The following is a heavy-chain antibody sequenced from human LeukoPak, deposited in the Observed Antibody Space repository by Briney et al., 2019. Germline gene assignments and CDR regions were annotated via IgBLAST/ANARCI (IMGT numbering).Heavy chain of an antibody. D-gene: IGHD6-13*01. V-gene: IGHV4-39*07. CDR2: INYGGTT. CDR3: VREIAAAGHEGYFDY. Sequence: PSETLSLTCTVSGGSISSSNYFWSWIRQPPGQELEWIASINYGGTTYYNPSLKSRVTISVDTSKNQFSLKLSSVTAADTAVYYCVREIAAAGHEGYFDYWGQGTLVTVSS. J-gene: IGHJ4*02. CDR1: GGSISSSNYF.